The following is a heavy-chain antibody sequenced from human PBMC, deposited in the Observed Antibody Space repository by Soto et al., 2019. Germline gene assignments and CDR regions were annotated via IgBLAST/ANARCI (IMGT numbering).Heavy chain of an antibody. CDR3: ARATGTLRSRNCDY. Sequence: SETLSLTCSVSGGSISTVGHYWTWIRQPPGKGLEWIGSIYHTGSTYYSKSLRSRLTMSVDTSKSQFSLRLSSVTAADTAVYYCARATGTLRSRNCDYWGQGSLVTAPQ. D-gene: IGHD1-1*01. J-gene: IGHJ4*02. CDR1: GGSISTVGHY. CDR2: IYHTGST. V-gene: IGHV4-31*03.